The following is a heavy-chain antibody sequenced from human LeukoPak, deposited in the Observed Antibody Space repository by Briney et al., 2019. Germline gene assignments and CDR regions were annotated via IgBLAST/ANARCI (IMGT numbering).Heavy chain of an antibody. D-gene: IGHD3-22*01. CDR2: INPNSGGT. Sequence: ASVKVSCKASGYTFTGYYMHWVRQAPGQGLEWMGWINPNSGGTNYAQKFQGRVTMTRDTSINTAYMELSRLRSDDTAVYYCARESDYDSSGYRLGVYFDYWGQGTLVTVSS. J-gene: IGHJ4*02. CDR3: ARESDYDSSGYRLGVYFDY. V-gene: IGHV1-2*02. CDR1: GYTFTGYY.